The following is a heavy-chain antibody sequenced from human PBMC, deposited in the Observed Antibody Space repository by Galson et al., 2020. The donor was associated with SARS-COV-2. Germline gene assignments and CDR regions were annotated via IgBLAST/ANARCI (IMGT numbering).Heavy chain of an antibody. J-gene: IGHJ4*02. Sequence: SAPTLVKPTQTLTLTRTFSGFSLRTSGMCMSWIRQPPGKALEWLARIDWDNDKHYTTSLKTRLTISKDTSKNQVVLTMTNMDPVDTATYYCARITRLRDGYSYFDYWGQGALVTVSS. CDR3: ARITRLRDGYSYFDY. CDR1: GFSLRTSGMC. CDR2: IDWDNDK. V-gene: IGHV2-70*11. D-gene: IGHD4-4*01.